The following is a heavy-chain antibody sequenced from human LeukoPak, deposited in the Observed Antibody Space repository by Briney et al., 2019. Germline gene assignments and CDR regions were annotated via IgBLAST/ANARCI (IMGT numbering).Heavy chain of an antibody. CDR3: ARRRDLYSGSYYPFDY. CDR2: IYPGDSDA. D-gene: IGHD1-26*01. J-gene: IGHJ4*02. V-gene: IGHV5-51*01. Sequence: GESLQISCKGSGYSFTSYWIGWVRQMPGKGLEWMGIIYPGDSDARYSPSFQGQVTISADKSISTAYLQWSSLKASDTAMYYCARRRDLYSGSYYPFDYWGQGTLVTVSS. CDR1: GYSFTSYW.